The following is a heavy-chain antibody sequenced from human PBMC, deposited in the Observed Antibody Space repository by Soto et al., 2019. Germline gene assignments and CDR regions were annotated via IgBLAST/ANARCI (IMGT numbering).Heavy chain of an antibody. CDR3: MREVLAGSFDN. V-gene: IGHV1-18*04. D-gene: IGHD6-19*01. J-gene: IGHJ4*02. CDR2: ISGYNGDT. Sequence: QVQLVQSGAEVKKPGASVKVSCKTSGYTYSKYIIAWVRQTPGQGLEWMGWISGYNGDTQYAPKLQGRATFTSETSTSNAYMELRSLTSDYSAVYYCMREVLAGSFDNWGQGKLVIVSS. CDR1: GYTYSKYI.